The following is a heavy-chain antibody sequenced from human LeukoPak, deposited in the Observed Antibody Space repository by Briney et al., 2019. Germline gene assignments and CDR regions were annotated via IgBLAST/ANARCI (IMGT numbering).Heavy chain of an antibody. J-gene: IGHJ4*02. CDR3: ARGYSATYRIDY. CDR1: GFTFSSYW. D-gene: IGHD1-26*01. CDR2: INSDGSST. V-gene: IGHV3-74*01. Sequence: PGGSLRLSCAASGFTFSSYWMHWVRQAPGKGLVWVSRINSDGSSTSYADSVKGRFTISRDNAKNTLYLQMNSLRVEDTAIYYCARGYSATYRIDYWGQGTLVTVSS.